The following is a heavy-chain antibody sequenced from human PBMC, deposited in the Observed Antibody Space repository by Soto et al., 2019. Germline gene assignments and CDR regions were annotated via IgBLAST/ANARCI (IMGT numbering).Heavy chain of an antibody. D-gene: IGHD4-17*01. Sequence: GGSLRLSCSASGFTLSTYAMRWVRQAPGKGLEWVASRSPNEIDKFYADSVKGRFTISRDNPKNTLYLQMNTLRAEDTAVYYCAKEDRGYGDAFDLWGRGTLVTSPQ. CDR2: RSPNEIDK. CDR3: AKEDRGYGDAFDL. V-gene: IGHV3-30*18. J-gene: IGHJ4*02. CDR1: GFTLSTYA.